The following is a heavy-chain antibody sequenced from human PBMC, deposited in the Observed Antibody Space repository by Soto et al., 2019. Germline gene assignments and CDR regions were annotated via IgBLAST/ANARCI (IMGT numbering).Heavy chain of an antibody. CDR3: AKVAPTRAEVGSYSYYGLDV. CDR2: ISYDGSNK. D-gene: IGHD2-2*01. Sequence: QVQLVESGGGVVQPGRSLRLSCAASGFTFSSYGMHWVRQAPGKGLEWVAVISYDGSNKYYADSVKGRFTISRDNSKNTLFLQMNSLTAEDTAVLYCAKVAPTRAEVGSYSYYGLDVWGQGTTVTVSS. J-gene: IGHJ6*02. V-gene: IGHV3-30*18. CDR1: GFTFSSYG.